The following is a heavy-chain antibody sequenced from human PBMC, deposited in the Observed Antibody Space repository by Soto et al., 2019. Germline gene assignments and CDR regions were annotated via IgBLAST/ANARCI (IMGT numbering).Heavy chain of an antibody. CDR1: GFNFNSSS. CDR2: ISSSSVYT. V-gene: IGHV3-21*01. CDR3: ATGARVWGGTVD. Sequence: RRLSCAASGFNFNSSSMNWVRQAPGKGLEWISSISSSSVYTYYVDSVRGRFTISRDNTKNSLYLQMNSLKVEDTAVYYCATGARVWGGTVDWGPGTLVTVSS. D-gene: IGHD2-15*01. J-gene: IGHJ4*02.